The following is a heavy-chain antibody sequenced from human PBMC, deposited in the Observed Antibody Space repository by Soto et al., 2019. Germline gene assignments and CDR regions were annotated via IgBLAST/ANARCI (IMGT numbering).Heavy chain of an antibody. J-gene: IGHJ5*02. Sequence: SETLSLTCAVYGGSFSGYYWSWIRQPPGKGLEWIGEINHSGSTNYNPSLKSRVTISVDTSKNQFSLKLSSVTAADTAVYYCARGLVDIVVVPAAINWFDPWGQGTLVTVSS. V-gene: IGHV4-34*01. CDR2: INHSGST. CDR1: GGSFSGYY. D-gene: IGHD2-2*03. CDR3: ARGLVDIVVVPAAINWFDP.